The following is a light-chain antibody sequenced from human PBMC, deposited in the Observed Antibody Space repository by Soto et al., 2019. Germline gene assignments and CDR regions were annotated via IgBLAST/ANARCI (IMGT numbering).Light chain of an antibody. CDR2: EGS. Sequence: QSVLTQPASGSGSPGQSRTISWTGTSRYVGSYNLVSWYQQHPGKAPKLMIYEGSKRPSGVSNRFSGSKSGNTASLTISGLQAEDEADYYCCSYAGSSTSYVFGTGTKVTVL. V-gene: IGLV2-23*01. J-gene: IGLJ1*01. CDR1: SRYVGSYNL. CDR3: CSYAGSSTSYV.